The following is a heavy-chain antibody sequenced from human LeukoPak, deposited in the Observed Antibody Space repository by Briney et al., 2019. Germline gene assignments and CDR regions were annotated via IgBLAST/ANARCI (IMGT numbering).Heavy chain of an antibody. CDR1: GGSIRSCD. J-gene: IGHJ4*02. Sequence: SETLSLTCTVSGGSIRSCDWSWIWQRPGKGLEWVGYIYFSGSTNYNPSLRSTVTLSIDTSKNQLTLQLRSVTAADTAVYYCARALNFDYWGQGTLVTVSS. CDR2: IYFSGST. V-gene: IGHV4-59*01. CDR3: ARALNFDY.